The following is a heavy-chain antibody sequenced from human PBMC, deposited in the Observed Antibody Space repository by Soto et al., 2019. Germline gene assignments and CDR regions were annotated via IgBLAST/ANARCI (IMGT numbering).Heavy chain of an antibody. J-gene: IGHJ6*02. CDR3: ARTSAAGKYYYGMDV. Sequence: GESLMISCKGSGYSFSSYWIGWVRQMPGKGLEWMGIIYPGDSDTRYSPSFQGQVTISADKSISTAYLQWSSLKASDTAMYYCARTSAAGKYYYGMDVWGQGTTVTV. D-gene: IGHD6-13*01. V-gene: IGHV5-51*01. CDR1: GYSFSSYW. CDR2: IYPGDSDT.